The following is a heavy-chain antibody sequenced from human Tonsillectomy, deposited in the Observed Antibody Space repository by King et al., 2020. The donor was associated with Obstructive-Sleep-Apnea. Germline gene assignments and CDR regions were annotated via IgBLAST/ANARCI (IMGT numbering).Heavy chain of an antibody. J-gene: IGHJ3*02. CDR2: IYYSGST. D-gene: IGHD5-12*01. CDR1: GGSISSGDYY. V-gene: IGHV4-30-4*01. Sequence: QLQESGPGLEKPSQTLSLTCTVSGGSISSGDYYWSWIRQPPGKGLEWIGYIYYSGSTYYNPSHKSRLTIPVDTSKNQFSLKLSSVTAADTAVYYCAREGGGYGAFDIWGQGTMVTVSS. CDR3: AREGGGYGAFDI.